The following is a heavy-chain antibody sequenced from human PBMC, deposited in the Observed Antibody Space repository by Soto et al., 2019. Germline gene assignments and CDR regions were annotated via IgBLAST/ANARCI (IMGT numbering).Heavy chain of an antibody. CDR2: ISYDGSNK. Sequence: QVQLVESGGGVVQPGRSLRLSCAASGFTFSSYAMHWVRQAPGKGLEWVAVISYDGSNKYYADSVKGRFTISRDNSMNTLYLQMNSLRAEDTAVYYWARPRRDGSYASSGYHYWGQATLVTVSS. D-gene: IGHD3-22*01. V-gene: IGHV3-30-3*01. J-gene: IGHJ4*02. CDR3: ARPRRDGSYASSGYHY. CDR1: GFTFSSYA.